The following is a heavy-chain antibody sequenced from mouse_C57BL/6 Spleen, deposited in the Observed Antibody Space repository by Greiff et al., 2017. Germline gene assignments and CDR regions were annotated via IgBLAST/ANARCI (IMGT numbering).Heavy chain of an antibody. CDR2: IGPEDGET. J-gene: IGHJ2*01. CDR3: ARNYDYSFGYFDY. CDR1: GFNINDYY. V-gene: IGHV14-2*01. D-gene: IGHD2-4*01. Sequence: EVQLQQSGAELVKPGASVKLSCTASGFNINDYYMHWVKQTTEKGLEWIGRIGPEDGETTYAPKFQGKATITADTASNTAYLQLRSLTSDDTAVYYCARNYDYSFGYFDYWGQGTTLTVSS.